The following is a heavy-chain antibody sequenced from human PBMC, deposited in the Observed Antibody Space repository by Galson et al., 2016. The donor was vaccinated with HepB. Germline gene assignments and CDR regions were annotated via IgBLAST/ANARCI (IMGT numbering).Heavy chain of an antibody. CDR3: ARGVVCYGDRCTYTGMDV. J-gene: IGHJ6*02. D-gene: IGHD2-21*02. V-gene: IGHV1-8*02. Sequence: SCKASGYSFTNYQINWVRQATGQGLEWLGWMNPNSGNTLYAQNFQGRVTMTSNTSISTAYMELSSLTSEDTAIYYCARGVVCYGDRCTYTGMDVWGQGTTVTVSS. CDR2: MNPNSGNT. CDR1: GYSFTNYQ.